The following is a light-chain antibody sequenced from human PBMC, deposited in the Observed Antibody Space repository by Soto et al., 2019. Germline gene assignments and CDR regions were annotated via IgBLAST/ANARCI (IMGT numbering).Light chain of an antibody. V-gene: IGLV1-51*01. J-gene: IGLJ2*01. CDR2: DNN. CDR1: SSNIGNKY. Sequence: QSVLTQPPSVSAAPGQTVTISCSGSSSNIGNKYVSWYQQLPGTAPKLLIYDNNKRPSGIPDRFSGSKSGTSATLGITGLQTGDEADYYCGTWDSSLSARVFGGGTKVTVL. CDR3: GTWDSSLSARV.